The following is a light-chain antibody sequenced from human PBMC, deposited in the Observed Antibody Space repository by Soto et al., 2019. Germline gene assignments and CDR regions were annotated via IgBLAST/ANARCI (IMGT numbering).Light chain of an antibody. Sequence: EIVLTQSPATLSLSPGERATLSCGASQSVSSSYLAWYQQKPGLAPRLLIYQTSIRAAGIPARFSASGSGTDFTLTISDVQPEDFALYYCHQRQSWPRTFGQGTKVDI. CDR3: HQRQSWPRT. J-gene: IGKJ1*01. CDR1: QSVSSSY. V-gene: IGKV3D-20*01. CDR2: QTS.